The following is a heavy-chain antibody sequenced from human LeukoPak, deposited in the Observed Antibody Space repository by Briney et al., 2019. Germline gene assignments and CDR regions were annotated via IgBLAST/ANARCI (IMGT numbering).Heavy chain of an antibody. J-gene: IGHJ4*02. V-gene: IGHV3-53*01. D-gene: IGHD5-12*01. CDR2: IHSGGTT. CDR1: GFTVSNNY. CDR3: ARDSDSGYGPFAS. Sequence: GGSLRLSCAASGFTVSNNYMSWVRQAPGKGLEWVSVIHSGGTTNYADSVQGRFTIPRDNSKTTVYLHMNSLRAEDTAVYYCARDSDSGYGPFASWGQGTLVTVSS.